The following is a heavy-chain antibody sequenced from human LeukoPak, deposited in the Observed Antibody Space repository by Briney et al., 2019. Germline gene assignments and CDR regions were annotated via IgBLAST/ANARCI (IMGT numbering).Heavy chain of an antibody. CDR1: GGTFSSYA. CDR2: ISAYNGNT. D-gene: IGHD3-22*01. Sequence: GASVKVSCKASGGTFSSYAISWVRQAPGQGLEWMGWISAYNGNTNYAQKLQGRVTMTTDTSTSTAYMELRSLRSDDTAVYYCARDHYYDSSTDLDYWGQGTLVTVSS. CDR3: ARDHYYDSSTDLDY. V-gene: IGHV1-18*01. J-gene: IGHJ4*02.